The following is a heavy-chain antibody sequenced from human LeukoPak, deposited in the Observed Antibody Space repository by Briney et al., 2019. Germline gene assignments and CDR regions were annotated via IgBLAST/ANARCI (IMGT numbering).Heavy chain of an antibody. J-gene: IGHJ4*02. Sequence: ASVKVSCRTSNYIFACYGISWLRQAPGQGLEWVGWISTYNGDTKFAQNLQGRLTVTTDTSTRTVYMELRSLRSDDTAVYYCARAGRTSTGVFDNWGQGTLVTVSS. CDR1: NYIFACYG. D-gene: IGHD2-2*01. V-gene: IGHV1-18*04. CDR2: ISTYNGDT. CDR3: ARAGRTSTGVFDN.